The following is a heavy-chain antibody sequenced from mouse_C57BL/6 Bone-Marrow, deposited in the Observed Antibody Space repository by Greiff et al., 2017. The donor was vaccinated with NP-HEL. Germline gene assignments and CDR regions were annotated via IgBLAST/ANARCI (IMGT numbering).Heavy chain of an antibody. D-gene: IGHD2-5*01. V-gene: IGHV1-63*01. CDR1: GYTFTNYW. CDR3: ARWAYSNYFDY. Sequence: VKLVESGAELVRPGTSVKMSCKASGYTFTNYWIGWAKQRPGHGLEWIGDIYPGGGYTNYNEKFKGKATLTADKSSSTAYMQFSSLTSEDSAIYYCARWAYSNYFDYWGQGTTLTVSS. J-gene: IGHJ2*01. CDR2: IYPGGGYT.